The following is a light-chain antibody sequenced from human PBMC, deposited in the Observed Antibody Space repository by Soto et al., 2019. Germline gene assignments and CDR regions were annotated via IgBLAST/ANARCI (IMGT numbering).Light chain of an antibody. Sequence: DIQMTQSPSSLSASVGDRVIITCRTSQSISSYLNWYQQKPGKAPRLLIYAASSLQSGVPSRFSGGGSGTYYTRTISSLQPEDFATYFCQQSYGTPNTFGQGTKLEIK. CDR3: QQSYGTPNT. CDR1: QSISSY. J-gene: IGKJ2*01. CDR2: AAS. V-gene: IGKV1-39*01.